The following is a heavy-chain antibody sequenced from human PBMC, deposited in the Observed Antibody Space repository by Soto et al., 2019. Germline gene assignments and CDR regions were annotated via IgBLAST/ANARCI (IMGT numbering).Heavy chain of an antibody. CDR1: GFTFSSYE. CDR3: ARGYCSSTSCPIDY. J-gene: IGHJ4*02. Sequence: ESGGGLVQPGGSLRLSCAASGFTFSSYEMNWVRQAPGKGLEWVSYISSSGSTIYYADSVKGRFTISRDNAKNSLYLQMNSLRAEDTAVYYCARGYCSSTSCPIDYWGQGTLVTVSS. D-gene: IGHD2-2*01. V-gene: IGHV3-48*03. CDR2: ISSSGSTI.